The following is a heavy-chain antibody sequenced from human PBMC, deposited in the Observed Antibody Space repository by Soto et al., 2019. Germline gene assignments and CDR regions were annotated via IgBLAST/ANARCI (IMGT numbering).Heavy chain of an antibody. CDR3: ARDPSSYDSSGYYPGY. Sequence: GGSLRLSCAASGFTFSSYAMHWVRQAPGKGLERVAVISYDGSNKYYADSVKGRFTISRDNSKNTLYLQMNSLRAEGTAVYYCARDPSSYDSSGYYPGYWGQGTLVTVSS. V-gene: IGHV3-30-3*01. CDR2: ISYDGSNK. CDR1: GFTFSSYA. J-gene: IGHJ4*02. D-gene: IGHD3-22*01.